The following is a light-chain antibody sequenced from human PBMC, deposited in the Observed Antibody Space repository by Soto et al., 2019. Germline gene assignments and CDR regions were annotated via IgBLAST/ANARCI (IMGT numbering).Light chain of an antibody. V-gene: IGLV1-44*01. CDR3: AAWDDSLNGRV. CDR1: SSNIGSNT. Sequence: VLTQPPSASGTPGQRVTISCSGSSSNIGSNTVNWYQQLPGTAPKLLIYSNNQRPSGVPDRFSGSKSGTSASLAISGLQSEDEADYYCAAWDDSLNGRVFGTGTKLTVL. J-gene: IGLJ1*01. CDR2: SNN.